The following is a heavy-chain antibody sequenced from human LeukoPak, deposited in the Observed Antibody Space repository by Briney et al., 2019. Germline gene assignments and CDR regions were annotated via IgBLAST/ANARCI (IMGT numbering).Heavy chain of an antibody. CDR3: ARGSTGQYYYYYYMDV. CDR1: GFTFNSYP. D-gene: IGHD1-1*01. J-gene: IGHJ6*03. Sequence: QTGGSLRLSCAVSGFTFNSYPMHWVRQAPGKGLEWVAAIWYDGSNKYYPDSVKGRFTVSRDDSKNTLYLQMDGLRAEDTAVYYCARGSTGQYYYYYYMDVWGKGTTVTVSS. V-gene: IGHV3-33*01. CDR2: IWYDGSNK.